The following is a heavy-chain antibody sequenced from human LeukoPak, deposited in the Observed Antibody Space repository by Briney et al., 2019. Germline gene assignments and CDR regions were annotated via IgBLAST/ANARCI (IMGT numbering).Heavy chain of an antibody. D-gene: IGHD6-6*01. Sequence: GASVQVSFKSSGYTFTGYYMHWVRQAPGQGLAWMGWINPDSGGTNYAQKFQGRVTMTRDSSISTAYMELSRLRSDDTAVYYCASSAYSSSEIDYWGQGTLVTVSS. CDR2: INPDSGGT. J-gene: IGHJ4*02. CDR3: ASSAYSSSEIDY. CDR1: GYTFTGYY. V-gene: IGHV1-2*02.